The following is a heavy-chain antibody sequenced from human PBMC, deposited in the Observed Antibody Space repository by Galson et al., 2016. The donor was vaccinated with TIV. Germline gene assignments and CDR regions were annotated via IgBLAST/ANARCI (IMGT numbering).Heavy chain of an antibody. J-gene: IGHJ6*02. CDR2: ISSNGGST. CDR3: ARIMSLVRGMDV. CDR1: GFTFSTYA. V-gene: IGHV3-23*01. D-gene: IGHD3/OR15-3a*01. Sequence: SLRLSCAASGFTFSTYALSWVRQAPGKRLEWVSTISSNGGSTYYADSVKGRFTISRDNSKNTLYLQMNSLKPEDTAGYYCARIMSLVRGMDVWGQGTTVTVSS.